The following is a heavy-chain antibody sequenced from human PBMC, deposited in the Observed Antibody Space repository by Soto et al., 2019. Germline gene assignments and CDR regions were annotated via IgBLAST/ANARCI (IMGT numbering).Heavy chain of an antibody. Sequence: SETLSLTCTVSGVSVSTGVYYWTWIRQHPGKGLEWIGYIDNSGSTYYNPSLTGRVDISVDTSKNQFSLTLQSLTAADTAFYYCAGAVSDFDVRRYRTSYFDQWGQGILVTV. D-gene: IGHD3-10*02. J-gene: IGHJ4*02. CDR2: IDNSGST. CDR1: GVSVSTGVYY. V-gene: IGHV4-31*03. CDR3: AGAVSDFDVRRYRTSYFDQ.